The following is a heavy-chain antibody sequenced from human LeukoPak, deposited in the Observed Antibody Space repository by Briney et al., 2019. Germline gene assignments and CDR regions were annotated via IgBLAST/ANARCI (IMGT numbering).Heavy chain of an antibody. D-gene: IGHD3-22*01. Sequence: GGSLRLSCAASGFTFSSYAMHWVRQAPGKGLEWVSAISGSGGGTYYADSVKGRFTISRDNSKNTLYLQMNSLRAEDTAVHYCARGDSRGYPYYFDYWGQGTLVTVSS. CDR3: ARGDSRGYPYYFDY. CDR2: ISGSGGGT. CDR1: GFTFSSYA. J-gene: IGHJ4*02. V-gene: IGHV3-23*01.